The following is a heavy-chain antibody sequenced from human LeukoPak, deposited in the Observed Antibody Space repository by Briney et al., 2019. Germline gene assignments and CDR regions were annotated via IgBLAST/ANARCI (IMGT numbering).Heavy chain of an antibody. CDR2: ISSGGTDE. CDR1: GFIFSTYA. V-gene: IGHV3-30*01. Sequence: GGSLRLSCAASGFIFSTYAMHWVRQAPGKGLEWVSLISSGGTDEYYADSVKGRFTISRDNSKNTLYLQLNSLRAEDTAVYYCARDSTYYYDSGSSGPHYFDNWGQGTLVTVSS. CDR3: ARDSTYYYDSGSSGPHYFDN. D-gene: IGHD3-10*01. J-gene: IGHJ4*02.